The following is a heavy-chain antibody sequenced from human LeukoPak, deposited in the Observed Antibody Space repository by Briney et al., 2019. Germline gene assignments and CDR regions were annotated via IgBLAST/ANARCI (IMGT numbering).Heavy chain of an antibody. J-gene: IGHJ4*02. CDR3: ARSVGGHFDY. Sequence: QPGGSLRLSCAASGFTFSVYSMNWVRQPPGMGLEWVSYITSNSATIQYADSVKGRFTISRDNAKNSLSLQMNSLRDEDTAVCYCARSVGGHFDYWGQGMLVTVSS. V-gene: IGHV3-48*02. CDR1: GFTFSVYS. CDR2: ITSNSATI. D-gene: IGHD3-16*01.